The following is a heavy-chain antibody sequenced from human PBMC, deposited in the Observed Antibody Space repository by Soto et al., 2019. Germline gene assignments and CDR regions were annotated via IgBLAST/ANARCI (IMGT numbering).Heavy chain of an antibody. CDR3: ARVAGSGWYYFDY. V-gene: IGHV3-30*03. J-gene: IGHJ4*02. D-gene: IGHD6-19*01. Sequence: GGSLRLSCAVSGFTFSSYGMHWVRQAPGKGLEWVAHISYDGSSKSYADSVKGRFTISRDKFKSTLYLQMNSLTTEDTAVYYCARVAGSGWYYFDYWGQGTRVTVSS. CDR2: ISYDGSSK. CDR1: GFTFSSYG.